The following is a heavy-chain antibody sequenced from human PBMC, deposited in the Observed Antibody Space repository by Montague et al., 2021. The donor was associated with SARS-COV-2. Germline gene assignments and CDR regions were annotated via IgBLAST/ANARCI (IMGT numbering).Heavy chain of an antibody. CDR1: GFTFGSYG. D-gene: IGHD3-22*01. CDR3: ARDADTSSHFGIFDQ. V-gene: IGHV3-33*01. Sequence: SRRLSLAASGFTFGSYGIHWVRQAPGKGLEWVAVVWAGDGSRTNYADSVKARFTVSRDNSRNTVYLQMDSLRVEDTAVYYCARDADTSSHFGIFDQWGQGTLVTVSS. CDR2: VWAGDGSRT. J-gene: IGHJ4*02.